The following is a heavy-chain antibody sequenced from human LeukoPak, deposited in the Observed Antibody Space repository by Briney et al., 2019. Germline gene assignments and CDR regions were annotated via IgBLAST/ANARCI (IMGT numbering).Heavy chain of an antibody. J-gene: IGHJ4*02. V-gene: IGHV4-59*08. Sequence: SETLSLTCTVSGGSMSPYHWGWIRQPPGKGLEWTGYIYYSGSTNYNPSLKSRVTISVDTSKNQFSLKLSSVTAADTAVYYCARQGSSGWYYYFDYWGQGTLVTVSS. D-gene: IGHD6-19*01. CDR3: ARQGSSGWYYYFDY. CDR2: IYYSGST. CDR1: GGSMSPYH.